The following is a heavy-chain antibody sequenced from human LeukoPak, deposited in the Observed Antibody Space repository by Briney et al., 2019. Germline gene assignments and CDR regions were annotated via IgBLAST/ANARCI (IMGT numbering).Heavy chain of an antibody. CDR3: ARDGWYYGPVGRGTLRAFDI. D-gene: IGHD3-10*01. CDR2: ISSSSSTI. CDR1: GFTFSSYS. V-gene: IGHV3-48*01. J-gene: IGHJ3*02. Sequence: GGSLRLSCAASGFTFSSYSMNWVGQAPGKGLEWVSYISSSSSTIYYADSVKGRFTISRDNSKNTLYLQMNSLRAEDTAVYYCARDGWYYGPVGRGTLRAFDIWGQGTMVTVSS.